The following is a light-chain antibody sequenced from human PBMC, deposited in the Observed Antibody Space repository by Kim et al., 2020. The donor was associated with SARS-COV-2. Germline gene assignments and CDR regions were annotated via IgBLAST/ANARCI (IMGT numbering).Light chain of an antibody. CDR2: DVS. Sequence: QSALTQPASVSGSPGQSITISCSGTISDVGGYNYVSWYQQHPGNAPKLMIYDVSNRPSGVSNRFSGSKSGNTASLTISGLQADDEADYYCSSYTSSNALGVFGGGTQLTVL. CDR1: ISDVGGYNY. J-gene: IGLJ2*01. CDR3: SSYTSSNALGV. V-gene: IGLV2-14*03.